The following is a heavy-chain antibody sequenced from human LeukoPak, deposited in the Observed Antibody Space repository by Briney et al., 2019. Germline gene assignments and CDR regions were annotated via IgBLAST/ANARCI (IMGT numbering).Heavy chain of an antibody. Sequence: GGSLRLSCAASGFTASSNYMTWVRQAPGKGLEWVSLIYNDGSTYYADSVKGRFTISRDKSKDTLFLQMNALRAEDTAVYYCARDNAYGFDSWGQGTLVTVSS. CDR2: IYNDGST. D-gene: IGHD4-17*01. V-gene: IGHV3-66*01. CDR1: GFTASSNY. CDR3: ARDNAYGFDS. J-gene: IGHJ4*02.